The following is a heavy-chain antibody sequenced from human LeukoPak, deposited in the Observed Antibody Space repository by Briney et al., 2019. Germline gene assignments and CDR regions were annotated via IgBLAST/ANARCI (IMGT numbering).Heavy chain of an antibody. CDR2: IYYSGST. J-gene: IGHJ1*01. CDR3: AGEVAAPNSPFQH. V-gene: IGHV4-59*01. Sequence: SETLSLTCTVSGASISSYYWSWIRQPPGKGLEWIGYIYYSGSTNYNPSLKSRVTISVDTSKNQFSLKLSSVTAADTAVYYCAGEVAAPNSPFQHWGQGTLVTVSS. CDR1: GASISSYY. D-gene: IGHD2-15*01.